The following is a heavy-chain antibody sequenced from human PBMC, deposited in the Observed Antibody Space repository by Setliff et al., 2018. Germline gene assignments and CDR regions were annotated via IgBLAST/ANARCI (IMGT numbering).Heavy chain of an antibody. D-gene: IGHD6-13*01. J-gene: IGHJ4*02. Sequence: ASVKVSCKASGYTFTSYYMHWVRQAPGQGLEWMGIVNPSGGSTSYAQKFQGRVTMTRDTSTSTVYMELSSLRSEDTAVYYCARRSSSGNGFDYWGQGTQVTVSS. CDR2: VNPSGGST. CDR3: ARRSSSGNGFDY. V-gene: IGHV1-46*01. CDR1: GYTFTSYY.